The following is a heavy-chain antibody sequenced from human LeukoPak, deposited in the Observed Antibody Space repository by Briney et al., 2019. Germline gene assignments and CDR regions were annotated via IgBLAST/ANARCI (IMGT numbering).Heavy chain of an antibody. J-gene: IGHJ4*02. Sequence: GGSLRLSCAASGFTFNTFNMNWVRQAPGKGLEWVSSITSGGDYIYYADSVKGRFTTSRDNAKNSLSLQLNSLRVEDTAIYYCARGHYDVLAASYKWTPDYWGQGTLVTVSS. D-gene: IGHD3-9*01. CDR3: ARGHYDVLAASYKWTPDY. CDR2: ITSGGDYI. V-gene: IGHV3-21*01. CDR1: GFTFNTFN.